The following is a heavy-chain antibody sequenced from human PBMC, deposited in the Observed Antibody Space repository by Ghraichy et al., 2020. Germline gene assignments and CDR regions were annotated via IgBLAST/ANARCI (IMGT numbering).Heavy chain of an antibody. J-gene: IGHJ3*02. Sequence: ASVKVSCKASGYTFTGYYMHWVRQAPGQGLEWMGRINPNSGGTNYAQIFQGRVTMTRDTSISTAYMELSSLRSDDTAVYYCATVKAVAGSPVGAFDIWGQGTMVTVSS. CDR2: INPNSGGT. D-gene: IGHD6-19*01. V-gene: IGHV1-2*06. CDR3: ATVKAVAGSPVGAFDI. CDR1: GYTFTGYY.